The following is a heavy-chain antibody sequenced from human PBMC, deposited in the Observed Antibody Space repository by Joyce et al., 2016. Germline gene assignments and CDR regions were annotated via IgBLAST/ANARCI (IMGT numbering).Heavy chain of an antibody. CDR1: GFTFRGYT. V-gene: IGHV3-30-3*01. D-gene: IGHD6-19*01. J-gene: IGHJ4*02. CDR3: TRWGVGVTVAYYFDF. CDR2: ISYLGNNK. Sequence: QVQLVESGGGVVQPGRSLRLSCAASGFTFRGYTMHWVRQAPGKGLGWVAVISYLGNNKYYADSVKGRFTISRDNSKNTLFLQIDSLRTEDTATYYCTRWGVGVTVAYYFDFWGQGTPVTVSS.